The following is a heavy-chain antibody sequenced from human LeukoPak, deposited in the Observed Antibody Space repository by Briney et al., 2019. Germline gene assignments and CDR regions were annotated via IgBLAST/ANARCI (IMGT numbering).Heavy chain of an antibody. V-gene: IGHV3-33*01. CDR1: GFTFSSYG. J-gene: IGHJ4*02. CDR2: IWYDGSNK. CDR3: ARGWDSSSWYLDY. D-gene: IGHD6-13*01. Sequence: GGSLRLSCAASGFTFSSYGMHWVRQAPGKGLEWVAVIWYDGSNKYYADSVKGRFTISRDNSKNTLYLQMNSLRAEDTAVYYCARGWDSSSWYLDYWGQGTLVTVSS.